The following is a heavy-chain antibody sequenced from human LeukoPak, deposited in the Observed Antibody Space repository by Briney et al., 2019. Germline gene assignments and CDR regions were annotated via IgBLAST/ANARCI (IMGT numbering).Heavy chain of an antibody. CDR1: GFTFRNYW. J-gene: IGHJ4*02. D-gene: IGHD3-10*01. V-gene: IGHV3-7*04. CDR3: SGGSQFVDS. Sequence: GGSLRLSCEASGFTFRNYWMSWVRQAPGKGMEWVANIKQDGSEKYYVDSVKGRFTISRDNAKNSLYLQMNSLRAEDTAVYYCSGGSQFVDSWGQGTLVTVSS. CDR2: IKQDGSEK.